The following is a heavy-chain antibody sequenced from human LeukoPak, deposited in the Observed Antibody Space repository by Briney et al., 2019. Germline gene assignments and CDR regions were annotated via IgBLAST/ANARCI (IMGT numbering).Heavy chain of an antibody. Sequence: GGSLRLSCAASGFTSDDYGMSWVRQAPGKGLEWVSGINWNGGSPGYADSVKGRFTISRDNAKNSLSLQMNSLRAKDTGLYYCASRIFWGQGTMVTVSS. CDR3: ASRIF. CDR1: GFTSDDYG. CDR2: INWNGGSP. V-gene: IGHV3-20*04. J-gene: IGHJ3*01. D-gene: IGHD3-10*01.